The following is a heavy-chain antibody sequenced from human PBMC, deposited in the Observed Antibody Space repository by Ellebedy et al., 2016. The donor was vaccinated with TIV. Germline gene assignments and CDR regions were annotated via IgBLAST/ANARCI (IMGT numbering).Heavy chain of an antibody. D-gene: IGHD6-13*01. V-gene: IGHV1-3*01. CDR1: GYTFATHA. CDR2: INPANGYT. CDR3: ARDRSSSWSSYFDS. Sequence: ASVKVSCKASGYTFATHALYWLRQAPAQRLEWMGWINPANGYTRYSQRFLGRVSINRDTSTNTVVMDLSGLQSEDTALYYCARDRSSSWSSYFDSWGQGTLVTVSS. J-gene: IGHJ4*02.